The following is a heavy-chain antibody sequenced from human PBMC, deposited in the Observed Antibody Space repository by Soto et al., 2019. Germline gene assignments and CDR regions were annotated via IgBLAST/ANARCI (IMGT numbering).Heavy chain of an antibody. CDR2: ISYDGSNK. D-gene: IGHD5-18*01. CDR1: GFTFSSYG. J-gene: IGHJ6*02. Sequence: QVQLVESGGGVVQPGRSLRLSCAASGFTFSSYGMHWVRQAPGKGLEWVAVISYDGSNKYYADSVKGRFTISRDNSKNTLYLQMNRLRAEDTAVYYCAKRYKRGGGYYNYGMDVWGQGTTVTVSS. CDR3: AKRYKRGGGYYNYGMDV. V-gene: IGHV3-30*18.